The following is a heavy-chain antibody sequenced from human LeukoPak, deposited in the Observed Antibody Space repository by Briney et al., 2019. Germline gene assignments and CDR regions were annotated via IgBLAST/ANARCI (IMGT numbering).Heavy chain of an antibody. V-gene: IGHV1-24*01. CDR2: FDPEDGET. D-gene: IGHD6-13*01. J-gene: IGHJ4*02. CDR3: ATPLIAAAGNDFDY. Sequence: ASVKVSCKVSGYTLTELSMHWVRQAPGKGLEWMGGFDPEDGETIYAQKFQGRVTMTEDTSTDTAYMELSSLRSEDTAVYYCATPLIAAAGNDFDYWGQGTLVTVSS. CDR1: GYTLTELS.